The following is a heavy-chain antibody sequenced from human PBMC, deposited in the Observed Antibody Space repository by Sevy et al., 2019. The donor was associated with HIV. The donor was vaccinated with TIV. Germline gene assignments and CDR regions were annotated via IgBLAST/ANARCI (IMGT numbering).Heavy chain of an antibody. CDR2: INGGGTTI. J-gene: IGHJ4*02. Sequence: GGSLRLSCAASGFTFGTYEMNWVRQAPGKGLEWVSYINGGGTTIHYTASVQGRFTISRDNAKNSLYLHMDNLRAEDTALYYCARVGYNWNDGYDYWGQGTLVTVSS. D-gene: IGHD1-20*01. CDR3: ARVGYNWNDGYDY. V-gene: IGHV3-48*03. CDR1: GFTFGTYE.